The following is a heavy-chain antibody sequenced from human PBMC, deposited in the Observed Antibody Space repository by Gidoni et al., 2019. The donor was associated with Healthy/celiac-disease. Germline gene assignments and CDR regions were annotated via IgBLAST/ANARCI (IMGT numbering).Heavy chain of an antibody. D-gene: IGHD2-21*01. CDR3: ARVGGTFPDYYYYYGMDV. CDR2: IWYDGSNK. CDR1: GFTFSTYG. Sequence: QVQLVESGGGVVQPGRSLRLSCAASGFTFSTYGLHWVRQAPGKGLEWVAVIWYDGSNKYYAGSVKGRFTISRDNSKNMLYLQMNSLRVEDTAVYYCARVGGTFPDYYYYYGMDVWGQGTTVTVFS. V-gene: IGHV3-33*01. J-gene: IGHJ6*02.